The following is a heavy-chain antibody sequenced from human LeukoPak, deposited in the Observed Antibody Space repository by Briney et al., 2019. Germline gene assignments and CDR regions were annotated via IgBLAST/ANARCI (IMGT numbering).Heavy chain of an antibody. CDR2: ISSSGTGGKT. V-gene: IGHV3-23*01. Sequence: PGESLRLSCAASGFTLYTYGMTWVRQAPGKGLEWVSSISSSGTGGKTYYADSVKGRFTISRDNSKNTLYLQMNSLRADDTAVYYCAKRRGLELTYYYYMDVWGKGTTVTVSS. CDR1: GFTLYTYG. J-gene: IGHJ6*03. D-gene: IGHD1-7*01. CDR3: AKRRGLELTYYYYMDV.